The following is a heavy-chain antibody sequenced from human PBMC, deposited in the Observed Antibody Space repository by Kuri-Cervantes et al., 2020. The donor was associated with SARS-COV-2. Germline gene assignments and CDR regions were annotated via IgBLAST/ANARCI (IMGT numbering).Heavy chain of an antibody. Sequence: GESLKISCAASGFTFSDYYMSWIRQAPGKGLEWVSYISSSSSYTNYADSVKGRFTISRDNAKNSLYLQMNSLRAEDTAVYYCAKDNGSSWPYYFDYWGQGTRVTVSS. J-gene: IGHJ4*02. CDR1: GFTFSDYY. D-gene: IGHD6-13*01. V-gene: IGHV3-11*06. CDR2: ISSSSSYT. CDR3: AKDNGSSWPYYFDY.